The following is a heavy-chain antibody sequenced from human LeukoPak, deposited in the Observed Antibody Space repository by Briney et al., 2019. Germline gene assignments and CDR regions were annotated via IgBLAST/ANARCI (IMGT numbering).Heavy chain of an antibody. J-gene: IGHJ4*02. D-gene: IGHD6-19*01. CDR2: IYYSGST. Sequence: SETLSLTCTVSGGSISSSSYYWGWIRQPPGKGLEWIGSIYYSGSTYYNPSLKSRVTISVDTSKNQFSLKLSSVTAADTAVYYCARRGQQWRVLPFDYWGQGTLVTVSS. V-gene: IGHV4-39*07. CDR3: ARRGQQWRVLPFDY. CDR1: GGSISSSSYY.